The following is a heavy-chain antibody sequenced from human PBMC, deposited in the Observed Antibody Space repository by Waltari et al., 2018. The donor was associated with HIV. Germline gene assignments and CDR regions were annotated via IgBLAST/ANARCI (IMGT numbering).Heavy chain of an antibody. J-gene: IGHJ6*02. D-gene: IGHD3-3*01. V-gene: IGHV3-48*01. CDR3: ARDQVFGVVITLNCGMDV. Sequence: EVQLVESGGGLVQPGGSLRLSCAASGLTFSSYRMNWVRQAPGKGLEWVSYISSSSSTIYYADSVKGRFTISRDNAKNSLYLQMNSLRAEDTAVYYCARDQVFGVVITLNCGMDVWGQGTTVTVSS. CDR1: GLTFSSYR. CDR2: ISSSSSTI.